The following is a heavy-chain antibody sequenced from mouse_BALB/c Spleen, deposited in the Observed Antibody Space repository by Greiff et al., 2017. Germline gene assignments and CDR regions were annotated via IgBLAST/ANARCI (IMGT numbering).Heavy chain of an antibody. CDR2: ISSGGST. CDR3: ARGGYYDLYYAMDY. J-gene: IGHJ4*01. V-gene: IGHV5-6-5*01. Sequence: DVMLVESGGGLVKPGGSLKLSCAASGFTFSSYAMSWVRQTPEKRLEWVASISSGGSTYYPDSVKGRFTISRDNARNILYLQMSSLRSEDTAMYYCARGGYYDLYYAMDYWGQGTSVTVSS. D-gene: IGHD2-4*01. CDR1: GFTFSSYA.